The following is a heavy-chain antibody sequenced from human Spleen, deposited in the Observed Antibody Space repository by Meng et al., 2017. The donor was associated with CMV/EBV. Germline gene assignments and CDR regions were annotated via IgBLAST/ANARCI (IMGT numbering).Heavy chain of an antibody. CDR1: GGYISSSNL. CDR2: IYHSGST. J-gene: IGHJ4*02. CDR3: ARIERRRILKYCGSDCSTTDY. Sequence: QVQLQESGPGLVKPSGTLALTCAVAGGYISSSNLWTWVRQVPGKGLEWIGEIYHSGSTNHTPSLKSRVTISVDKFKNQFSLKLGSVTAADTAVYYCARIERRRILKYCGSDCSTTDYWGQGTLVTVSS. D-gene: IGHD2-21*02. V-gene: IGHV4-4*02.